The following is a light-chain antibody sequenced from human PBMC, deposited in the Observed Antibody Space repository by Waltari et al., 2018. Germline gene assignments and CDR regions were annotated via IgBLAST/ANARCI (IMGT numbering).Light chain of an antibody. J-gene: IGKJ2*01. Sequence: ENVLTQSPGTLSLSPGEGATLSCRASQSVSSSYLAWYQQKPGQAPRLPIYGASSRATGIPDRFSGSGSGTDFTLTISRLEPEDFAVYYCQQYGSSLYTFGQGTKLEI. V-gene: IGKV3-20*01. CDR1: QSVSSSY. CDR3: QQYGSSLYT. CDR2: GAS.